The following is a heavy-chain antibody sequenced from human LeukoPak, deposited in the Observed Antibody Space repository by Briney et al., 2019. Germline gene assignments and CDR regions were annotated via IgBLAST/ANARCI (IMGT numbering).Heavy chain of an antibody. CDR2: INPNSGGT. CDR3: ASEDYYDSSGYRPRRAFDI. Sequence: ASVKVSCKASGYTFTGYYMHWVRQAPGQGLEWMGWINPNSGGTNYAQKFQGRVTMTRDTSISTAYMELSRLRPDDTAVYYCASEDYYDSSGYRPRRAFDIWGQGTMVTVSS. V-gene: IGHV1-2*02. D-gene: IGHD3-22*01. CDR1: GYTFTGYY. J-gene: IGHJ3*02.